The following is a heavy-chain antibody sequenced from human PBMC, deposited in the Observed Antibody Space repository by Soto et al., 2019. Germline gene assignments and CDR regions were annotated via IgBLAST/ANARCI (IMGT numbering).Heavy chain of an antibody. CDR2: ISYDGSNK. J-gene: IGHJ2*01. Sequence: GGSLRLSCAAPGFTFSTYGIHWVRQAPGKGLEWVAIISYDGSNKYYADSVKGRFTISRDNSKNTLYLQMNSLRAEDTAVYYCARVGVGRFRYFDLWGRGTLVTVSS. CDR3: ARVGVGRFRYFDL. D-gene: IGHD2-8*01. V-gene: IGHV3-30*03. CDR1: GFTFSTYG.